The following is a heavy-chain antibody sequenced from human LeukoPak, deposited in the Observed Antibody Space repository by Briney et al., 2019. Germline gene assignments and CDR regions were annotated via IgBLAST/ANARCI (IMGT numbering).Heavy chain of an antibody. CDR2: MNPNSGNT. D-gene: IGHD5-18*01. Sequence: ASVKVSCKASGGTFSSYAISWVRQAPGQGLEWMGWMNPNSGNTGYAQKFQGRVTITRNTSISTAYMELSSLRSEDTAVYYCARGGYTYGSKDDAFDIWGQGTMVTVSS. V-gene: IGHV1-8*03. CDR3: ARGGYTYGSKDDAFDI. CDR1: GGTFSSYA. J-gene: IGHJ3*02.